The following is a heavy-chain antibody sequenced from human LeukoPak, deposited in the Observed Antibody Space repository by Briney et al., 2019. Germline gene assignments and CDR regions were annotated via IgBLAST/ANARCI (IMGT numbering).Heavy chain of an antibody. CDR2: IYSGGTT. Sequence: PGGSLGLSCAASGFTVSSNYMSWVRQAPGKGLEWVSVIYSGGTTYYADSVKGRFTISRDNSKNTLYLQMSSLRAEDTAVYYCARLTVTYYFDYWGQGTLVTVSS. D-gene: IGHD4-17*01. V-gene: IGHV3-53*01. J-gene: IGHJ4*02. CDR3: ARLTVTYYFDY. CDR1: GFTVSSNY.